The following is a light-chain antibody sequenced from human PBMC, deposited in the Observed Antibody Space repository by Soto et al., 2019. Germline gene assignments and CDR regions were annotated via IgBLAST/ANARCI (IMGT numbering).Light chain of an antibody. Sequence: DIQMTQSPSSLSASVGDRVTITCRASQSISSYLNWHQQKPGKAPKLLIYAASTLQSGVPSRFSGSGSGTDFTLTITSLQPEDFATYYCQQSYSSPETFGQGTKVEI. J-gene: IGKJ1*01. CDR3: QQSYSSPET. CDR2: AAS. CDR1: QSISSY. V-gene: IGKV1-39*01.